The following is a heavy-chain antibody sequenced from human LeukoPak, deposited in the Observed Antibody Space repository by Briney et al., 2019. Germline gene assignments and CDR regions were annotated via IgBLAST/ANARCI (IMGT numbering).Heavy chain of an antibody. Sequence: SQTLSLTCTASGGSISSGSYYWRWIRQPAGKGLEWIGRIYTSGSTNYNPSLKSRVTISVGTAKNQCSLKLSSVTAAYTAVYYCARARSGGYSSFDYWCQGTLVTVSA. D-gene: IGHD6-6*01. CDR2: IYTSGST. V-gene: IGHV4-61*02. CDR3: ARARSGGYSSFDY. J-gene: IGHJ4*02. CDR1: GGSISSGSYY.